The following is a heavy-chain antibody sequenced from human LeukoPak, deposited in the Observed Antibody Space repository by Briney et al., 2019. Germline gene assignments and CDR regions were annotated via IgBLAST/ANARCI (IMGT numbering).Heavy chain of an antibody. CDR3: AKVHCSGDNCYPPPGDAFDI. J-gene: IGHJ3*02. CDR2: ISGSGASK. D-gene: IGHD2-15*01. CDR1: GFTFSSYA. Sequence: PGRSLRLSCAASGFTFSSYAMSWVRQAPGKGLEWVSAISGSGASKYFADSVQGRFTISRDNSKNTLYLQMNSLRAEDTAVYYCAKVHCSGDNCYPPPGDAFDIWGQGTMVTVSS. V-gene: IGHV3-23*01.